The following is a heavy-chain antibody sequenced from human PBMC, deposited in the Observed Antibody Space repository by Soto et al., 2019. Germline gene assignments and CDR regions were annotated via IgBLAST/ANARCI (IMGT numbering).Heavy chain of an antibody. CDR2: VYYSGTT. D-gene: IGHD4-17*01. J-gene: IGHJ4*02. V-gene: IGHV4-61*01. Sequence: SETLSLTCSVSGGSVSDKTYYWSWIRQPPGKRLEWIGDVYYSGTTNYNPSLKSRVTISVDLSKNQFSLRLSSVTTADTALYYCARTTAVPNSLRSRYFFDYWGQGTLVTFSS. CDR1: GGSVSDKTYY. CDR3: ARTTAVPNSLRSRYFFDY.